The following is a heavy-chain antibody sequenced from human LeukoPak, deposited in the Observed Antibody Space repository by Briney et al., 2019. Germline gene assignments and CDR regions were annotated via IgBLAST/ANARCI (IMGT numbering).Heavy chain of an antibody. Sequence: ASVKVSCKASGYTFTSYYMHWVRQAPGQGLEWMGIINNSGGSTSYAQKFQGRATMTTNTSTSTVYMELSSLRSEDTAVYYCARGVAGTIDYWGQGTLVTVSS. CDR1: GYTFTSYY. CDR3: ARGVAGTIDY. CDR2: INNSGGST. J-gene: IGHJ4*02. D-gene: IGHD6-19*01. V-gene: IGHV1-46*01.